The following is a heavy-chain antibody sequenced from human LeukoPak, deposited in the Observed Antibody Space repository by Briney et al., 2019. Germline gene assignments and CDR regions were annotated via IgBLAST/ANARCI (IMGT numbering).Heavy chain of an antibody. J-gene: IGHJ6*03. V-gene: IGHV1-69*05. CDR2: IVPIFGTA. D-gene: IGHD2-8*01. CDR1: GGTFSSYA. CDR3: ARDPGSCTNRRCYGYYYMDV. Sequence: GSSVKVSCKASGGTFSSYAISWVRQAPGQGLEWMGRIVPIFGTANYAQKFQGRVTISTDESTSTAYMELSSLRSEDTAVYYCARDPGSCTNRRCYGYYYMDVWGKGTTVTVSS.